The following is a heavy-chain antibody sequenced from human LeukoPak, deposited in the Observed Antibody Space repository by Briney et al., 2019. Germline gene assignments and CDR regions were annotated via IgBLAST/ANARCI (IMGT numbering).Heavy chain of an antibody. D-gene: IGHD2-21*01. CDR1: GGSISSGSYY. CDR2: IYTSGST. J-gene: IGHJ4*02. V-gene: IGHV4-61*02. Sequence: SETLSLTCTVSGGSISSGSYYWSWIRQPAGKGLEWIGRIYTSGSTNYNPSLKSRVTISLDTSKNQFSLKLSSVTAAGTAVYYCARDVVGFDYWGQGTLVTVSS. CDR3: ARDVVGFDY.